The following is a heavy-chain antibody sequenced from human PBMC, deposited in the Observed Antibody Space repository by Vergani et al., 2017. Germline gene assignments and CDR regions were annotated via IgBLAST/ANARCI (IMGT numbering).Heavy chain of an antibody. Sequence: EVELVQSGPEMRKPGESLKISCKGSEYSFGNYWIGWVRQLPGKGLEWMGIIYPADSDTRYSPSFQGQVTISADKSISTAFLQWDSLKASDTALYYCARHTTYTDPWGQETLVTVSS. CDR1: EYSFGNYW. CDR3: ARHTTYTDP. J-gene: IGHJ5*02. CDR2: IYPADSDT. D-gene: IGHD1-1*01. V-gene: IGHV5-51*01.